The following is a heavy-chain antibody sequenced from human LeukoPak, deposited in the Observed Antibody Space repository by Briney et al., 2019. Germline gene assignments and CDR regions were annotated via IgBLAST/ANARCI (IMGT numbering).Heavy chain of an antibody. CDR3: AKSGSSSWYLDY. CDR1: GFTVSSNY. Sequence: SGGSLRLSCAASGFTVSSNYMSWVRQAPGKGLEWVSIIYSDTSTYYADSVKGRFTISRDNSKNTLYLQMNSLRAEDAAVYYCAKSGSSSWYLDYWGQGTLVTVSS. D-gene: IGHD6-13*01. V-gene: IGHV3-53*01. J-gene: IGHJ4*02. CDR2: IYSDTST.